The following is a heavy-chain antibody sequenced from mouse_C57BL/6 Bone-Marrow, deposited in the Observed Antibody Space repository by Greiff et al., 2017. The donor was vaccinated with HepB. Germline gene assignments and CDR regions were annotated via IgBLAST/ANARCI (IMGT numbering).Heavy chain of an antibody. V-gene: IGHV5-17*01. CDR1: GFTFSDYV. CDR3: ARRDDYDGDY. Sequence: EVKLQESGGGLVKPGGSLKLSCAASGFTFSDYVMHWVRQAPEKGLEWVAYISSGSSTIYYADTVKGRITISRDNSKNTLFLQMTSVRSEDTAMYYCARRDDYDGDYWGQGTTLTVSS. D-gene: IGHD2-4*01. J-gene: IGHJ2*01. CDR2: ISSGSSTI.